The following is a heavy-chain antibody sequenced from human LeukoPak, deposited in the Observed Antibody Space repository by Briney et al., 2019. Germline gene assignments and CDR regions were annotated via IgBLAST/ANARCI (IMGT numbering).Heavy chain of an antibody. D-gene: IGHD3-10*01. CDR2: MNPNSGNT. Sequence: ASVKVSCKASGYTFTSYDINWVRQATGQGLEWMGWMNPNSGNTGYAQKFQGRVTMTRNTSISTAYMELSSLRSEDTAVYYCARVLWFGELVSVGFDPWGQGTLVTVSS. CDR3: ARVLWFGELVSVGFDP. CDR1: GYTFTSYD. J-gene: IGHJ5*02. V-gene: IGHV1-8*01.